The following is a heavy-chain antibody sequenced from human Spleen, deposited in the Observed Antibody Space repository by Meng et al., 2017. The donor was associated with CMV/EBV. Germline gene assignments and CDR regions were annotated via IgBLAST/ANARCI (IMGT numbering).Heavy chain of an antibody. CDR2: ISSSSSYI. J-gene: IGHJ6*02. D-gene: IGHD3-10*01. V-gene: IGHV3-21*01. Sequence: GESLKISCAASGFTFSSYSMNWVRQAPGKGLEWVSSISSSSSYIYYADSVKGRFAISRDNAKNSLYLQMNSLRAEDTAVYYCARTYYYGSGTLAGGDYGMDVWGQGTTVTVSS. CDR1: GFTFSSYS. CDR3: ARTYYYGSGTLAGGDYGMDV.